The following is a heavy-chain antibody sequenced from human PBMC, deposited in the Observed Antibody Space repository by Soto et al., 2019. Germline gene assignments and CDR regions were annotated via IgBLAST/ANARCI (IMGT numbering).Heavy chain of an antibody. CDR3: ARDGAGGYGLGWFDH. V-gene: IGHV4-31*03. Sequence: QVQLQESGPGLVKPSQTLSLTCTVSGDSISRGGYYYNWIRQLPGKGLEWIGYIYHSGSTNYNPSLKSRVNRSVDTSKNQWTLELRYVTAADTDVYYCARDGAGGYGLGWFDHWGQGTLVNVSS. CDR2: IYHSGST. J-gene: IGHJ5*01. D-gene: IGHD2-15*01. CDR1: GDSISRGGYY.